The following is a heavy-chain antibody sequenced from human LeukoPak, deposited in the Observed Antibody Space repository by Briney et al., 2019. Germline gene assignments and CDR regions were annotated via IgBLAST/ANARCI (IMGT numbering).Heavy chain of an antibody. Sequence: GYSXTSYXXXWVRQVXGKGXXXXGIIYPGDSDTRYSPSFQGQVTISADKSISTAYLQWSSLKAADTAMYYCARPSDYGDSYYFDHWGQGTLVTVSS. V-gene: IGHV5-51*01. CDR3: ARPSDYGDSYYFDH. J-gene: IGHJ4*02. CDR2: IYPGDSDT. D-gene: IGHD4-17*01. CDR1: GYSXTSYX.